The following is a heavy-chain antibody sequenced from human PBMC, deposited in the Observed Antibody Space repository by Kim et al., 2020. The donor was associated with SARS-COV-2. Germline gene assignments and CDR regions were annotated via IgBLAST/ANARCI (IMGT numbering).Heavy chain of an antibody. V-gene: IGHV3-30*07. Sequence: SVKGRFTISRDNSKNTRYLQMNSLRAEDTAVYYCATYYGSGSYYGSGFDYWGQGTLVTVSS. J-gene: IGHJ4*02. D-gene: IGHD3-10*01. CDR3: ATYYGSGSYYGSGFDY.